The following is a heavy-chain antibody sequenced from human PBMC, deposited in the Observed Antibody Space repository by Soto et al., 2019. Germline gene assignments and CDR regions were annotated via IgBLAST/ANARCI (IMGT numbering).Heavy chain of an antibody. CDR1: GFTFSSYP. Sequence: EVQLLESGGGLVQPGGSLRLSCTASGFTFSSYPMTWVRQDPGKGLEWVSAIDGTGAYIYYINSVKGRFTISRDNSKNTLYLQMNSLRAEDTAVYYCARNMAKPTYDSWGQGTLVTVSP. V-gene: IGHV3-23*01. J-gene: IGHJ5*01. D-gene: IGHD1-1*01. CDR2: IDGTGAYI. CDR3: ARNMAKPTYDS.